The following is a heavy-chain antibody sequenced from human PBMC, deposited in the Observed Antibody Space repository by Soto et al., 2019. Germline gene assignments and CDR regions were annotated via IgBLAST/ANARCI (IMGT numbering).Heavy chain of an antibody. V-gene: IGHV3-30*18. CDR3: AKDGNPGVLTTRGLWSPAKKPSRYFDC. CDR1: GFTFSSYG. Sequence: GGSLRLSCAASGFTFSSYGMHWVRQAPGKGLEWVTVISYDGSNKYYADSVKGRFTISRDNSKNTLYLKMNSLRAEDTAVYNCAKDGNPGVLTTRGLWSPAKKPSRYFDCWGQGTLVTVSS. CDR2: ISYDGSNK. J-gene: IGHJ4*02. D-gene: IGHD3-10*01.